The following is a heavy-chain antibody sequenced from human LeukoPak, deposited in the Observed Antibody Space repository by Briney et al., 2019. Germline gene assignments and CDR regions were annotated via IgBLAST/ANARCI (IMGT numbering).Heavy chain of an antibody. CDR3: ARVSTVTPNFDY. Sequence: GGSLRLSCAASGFTFSSYAMNWVRQAPGKGLEWVSAIDGSGGSTYYADSVKGRFTISRDNSKNTLYLQMHSLRAEDTAVYYCARVSTVTPNFDYWGQGTLVTVSS. V-gene: IGHV3-23*01. CDR2: IDGSGGST. CDR1: GFTFSSYA. J-gene: IGHJ4*02. D-gene: IGHD4-17*01.